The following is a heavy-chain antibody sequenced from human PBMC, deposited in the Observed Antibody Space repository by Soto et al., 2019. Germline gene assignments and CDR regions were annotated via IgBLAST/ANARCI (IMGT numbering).Heavy chain of an antibody. D-gene: IGHD6-13*01. CDR1: GGAISRSKW. J-gene: IGHJ4*02. V-gene: IGHV4-4*02. Sequence: QVQLQESGPGLVKPSGTLSLPCAVSGGAISRSKWWSWGRQPPGKGLEWIGEIYQSGSTNYNPSLESRVRMSVDKSRNKFSLKLTSVSAADTAVYYCARASATIAAAAIFDYWGQGTLVTVSS. CDR3: ARASATIAAAAIFDY. CDR2: IYQSGST.